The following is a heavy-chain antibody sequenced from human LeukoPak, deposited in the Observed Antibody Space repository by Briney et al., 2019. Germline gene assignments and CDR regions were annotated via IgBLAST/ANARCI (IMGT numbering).Heavy chain of an antibody. J-gene: IGHJ4*02. CDR3: AKVKGWYGEGYFDY. V-gene: IGHV3-53*01. CDR1: GFAVSSNY. D-gene: IGHD3-10*01. CDR2: IYSDGRR. Sequence: GGSLRLSCAASGFAVSSNYMNWVRQAPGKGLEWVSVIYSDGRRYYADSVKGRFTISRDISKNTLFLQMTSLRAEDTAVYYCAKVKGWYGEGYFDYWGQGTLVTVSS.